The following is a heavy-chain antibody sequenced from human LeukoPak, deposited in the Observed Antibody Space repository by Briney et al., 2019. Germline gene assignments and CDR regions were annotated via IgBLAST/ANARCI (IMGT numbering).Heavy chain of an antibody. D-gene: IGHD2-2*03. CDR3: ARDGYCSSTSCHFYYYYGMDV. CDR1: GYTFTSYG. Sequence: ASVKVSCKASGYTFTSYGISWVRQAPGQGLEWMGWISAYNGNTNYAQKLQGKVTMTTDASTSTAYMELRSLRSDDTAVYYCARDGYCSSTSCHFYYYYGMDVWGQGTTVTVSS. CDR2: ISAYNGNT. J-gene: IGHJ6*02. V-gene: IGHV1-18*01.